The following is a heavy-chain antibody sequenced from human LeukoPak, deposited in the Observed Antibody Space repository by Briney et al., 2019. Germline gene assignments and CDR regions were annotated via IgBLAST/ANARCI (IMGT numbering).Heavy chain of an antibody. J-gene: IGHJ4*02. CDR2: VYPSGTT. Sequence: TPSLTCTVSGGSISRGVYYWSWIRQPAGKGLEWIGRVYPSGTTNYDPSLKSRVTISVDTSKNQFSLKLSSVTAADTAIYYCARLYSSASIGVHYFDYWGQGTLVTVSS. D-gene: IGHD6-6*01. CDR1: GGSISRGVYY. V-gene: IGHV4-61*02. CDR3: ARLYSSASIGVHYFDY.